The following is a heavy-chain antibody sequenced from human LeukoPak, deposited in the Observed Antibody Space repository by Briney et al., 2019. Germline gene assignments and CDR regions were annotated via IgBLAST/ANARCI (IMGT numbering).Heavy chain of an antibody. D-gene: IGHD5-12*01. CDR3: ARVNSGYDY. CDR1: GLTFSNYA. J-gene: IGHJ4*02. V-gene: IGHV3-64*01. Sequence: GGSLRLSCAASGLTFSNYAMHWVRQAPGKGLEYVSAISTNEGSTYYANSVKGRFTISRDNSKNTLYLQMGSLRAEDMAVYYRARVNSGYDYWGQGTLVTVSS. CDR2: ISTNEGST.